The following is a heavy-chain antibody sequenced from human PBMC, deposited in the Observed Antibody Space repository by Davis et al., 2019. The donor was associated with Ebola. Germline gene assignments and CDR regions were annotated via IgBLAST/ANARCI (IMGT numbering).Heavy chain of an antibody. Sequence: ASVKVSCKASGYTFTSYDINWVRQATGQGLEWMGWMNPNSGNTGYAQKFQGRVTMTRDTSISTAYMELSRLRSDDTAVYYCARDFSDYGDYVNAFDIWGQGTMVTVSS. V-gene: IGHV1-8*02. J-gene: IGHJ3*02. D-gene: IGHD4-17*01. CDR1: GYTFTSYD. CDR2: MNPNSGNT. CDR3: ARDFSDYGDYVNAFDI.